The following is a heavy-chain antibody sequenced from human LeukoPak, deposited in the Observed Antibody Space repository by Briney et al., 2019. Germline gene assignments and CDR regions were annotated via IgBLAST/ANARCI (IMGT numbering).Heavy chain of an antibody. V-gene: IGHV3-30*02. CDR1: GFTFSNYG. J-gene: IGHJ4*02. CDR3: AKDLGTLISGSFYYYFDY. D-gene: IGHD3-10*01. Sequence: GGSLRLSCAASGFTFSNYGMHWVRQAPGKGLEWVALVRNDGTNKHYADSVKGRFTISRDNSKNTLYLQMNSLRAEDTAVYFCAKDLGTLISGSFYYYFDYWGQGTLVTVSS. CDR2: VRNDGTNK.